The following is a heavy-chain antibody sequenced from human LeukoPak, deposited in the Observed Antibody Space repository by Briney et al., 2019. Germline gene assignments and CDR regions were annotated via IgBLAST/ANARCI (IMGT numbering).Heavy chain of an antibody. CDR1: GFTFSSYS. Sequence: GGSLRLSCAASGFTFSSYSMNWVRQAPGKGLEWVSSISSSSSYIYYADSVKGRFTISRDNAKNSLYLQMNSLRAEDTAVYYCARDIPSGYGFMDYYGMDVWGQGTTVTVSS. J-gene: IGHJ6*02. V-gene: IGHV3-21*01. CDR2: ISSSSSYI. CDR3: ARDIPSGYGFMDYYGMDV. D-gene: IGHD4-17*01.